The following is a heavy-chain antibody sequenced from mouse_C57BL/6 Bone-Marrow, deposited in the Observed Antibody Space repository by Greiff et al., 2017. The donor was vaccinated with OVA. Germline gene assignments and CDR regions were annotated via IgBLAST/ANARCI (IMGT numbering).Heavy chain of an antibody. J-gene: IGHJ3*01. CDR2: IYPRSGNT. CDR1: GYTFTSYG. CDR3: ARFVPWFSY. V-gene: IGHV1-81*01. Sequence: QVQLKESGAELARPGASVKLSCKASGYTFTSYGISWVKQRTGQGLEWIGEIYPRSGNTYYNETFKGKATLTEDKSSSTAYMELRSLTSEDSAVYFCARFVPWFSYWGQGTRVTVSA.